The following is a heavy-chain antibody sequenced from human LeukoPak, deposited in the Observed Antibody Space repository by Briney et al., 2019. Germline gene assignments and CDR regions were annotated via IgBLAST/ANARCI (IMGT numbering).Heavy chain of an antibody. D-gene: IGHD6-13*01. CDR1: GYTFTGYY. CDR2: INPNSGGA. Sequence: ASVKVSCKASGYTFTGYYMYWVRQAPGQGLEWMGWINPNSGGANYAQKFQGRVTITADKSTSTAYMELSSLRSEDTAVYYCARYSSSWPHFDYWGQGTLVTVSS. J-gene: IGHJ4*02. V-gene: IGHV1-2*02. CDR3: ARYSSSWPHFDY.